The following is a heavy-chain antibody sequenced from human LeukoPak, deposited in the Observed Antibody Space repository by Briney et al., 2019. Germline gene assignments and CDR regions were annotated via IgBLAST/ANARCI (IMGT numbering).Heavy chain of an antibody. D-gene: IGHD2-2*01. V-gene: IGHV1-2*02. J-gene: IGHJ6*02. Sequence: GASVKVSCKASGYTFTGYYMHWVRQAPGQGLEWMGWINPISGGTNYAQKFQGRVTMTRDTSISTAYMELSRLRSDDTAVYYCARERVVVPAAPWEPYYYYGMDVWGQGTTVTVSS. CDR1: GYTFTGYY. CDR2: INPISGGT. CDR3: ARERVVVPAAPWEPYYYYGMDV.